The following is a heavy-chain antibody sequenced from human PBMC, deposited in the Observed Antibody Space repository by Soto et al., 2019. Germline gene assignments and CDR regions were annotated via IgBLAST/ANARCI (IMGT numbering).Heavy chain of an antibody. CDR2: ISGSGGST. J-gene: IGHJ4*02. Sequence: EVQLLESGGGLVQPGGSLRLSCAASGFTFNSYAMSWVRQAPGKGLEWVSAISGSGGSTYYADSVKGRFTISRDNSKNTLYPQMNSLRAEDTAVYYCAKDLKGYYDSSGRDWGQGTLVTVSS. D-gene: IGHD3-22*01. CDR1: GFTFNSYA. V-gene: IGHV3-23*01. CDR3: AKDLKGYYDSSGRD.